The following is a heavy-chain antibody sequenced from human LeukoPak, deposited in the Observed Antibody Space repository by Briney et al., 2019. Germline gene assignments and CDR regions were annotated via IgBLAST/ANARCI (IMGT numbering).Heavy chain of an antibody. D-gene: IGHD1-26*01. Sequence: ASVKVSCKVSGYTLTELSMHWVRQAPGKGLEWMGGFDPEDGETIYAQKFQGRVTMTEDTSTDTAYMELSSLRSEDTAVYYCATGPSGSYNGYYYYMDVWGKGTTVTISS. J-gene: IGHJ6*03. CDR2: FDPEDGET. V-gene: IGHV1-24*01. CDR3: ATGPSGSYNGYYYYMDV. CDR1: GYTLTELS.